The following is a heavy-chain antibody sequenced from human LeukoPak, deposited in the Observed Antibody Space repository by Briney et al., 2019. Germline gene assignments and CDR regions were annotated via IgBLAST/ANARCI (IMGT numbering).Heavy chain of an antibody. J-gene: IGHJ4*02. D-gene: IGHD2-15*01. Sequence: GGSLRLSCAASGFTFDDYAMHWVRQAPGKGLEWVSGISWNSGSIGYADSVKGRFTISRDNAKNSLYLQMNSLRAEDTALYYCAKDPGDCSGGSCYLFDYWGQGTLVTVSS. V-gene: IGHV3-9*01. CDR1: GFTFDDYA. CDR2: ISWNSGSI. CDR3: AKDPGDCSGGSCYLFDY.